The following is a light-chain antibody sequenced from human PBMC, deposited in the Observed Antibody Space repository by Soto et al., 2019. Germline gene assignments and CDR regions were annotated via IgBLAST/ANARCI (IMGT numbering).Light chain of an antibody. Sequence: EIVMTQSPATLSVPPGGRATLSCRASQSVSSYLAWYQQRPGLPPRLLIYRASTRATGIPARFSGSGSGTEFSLTISSLQSEDFAVYYCQQYSTWPPRYTFGQGTKLEI. CDR2: RAS. CDR3: QQYSTWPPRYT. CDR1: QSVSSY. J-gene: IGKJ2*01. V-gene: IGKV3-15*01.